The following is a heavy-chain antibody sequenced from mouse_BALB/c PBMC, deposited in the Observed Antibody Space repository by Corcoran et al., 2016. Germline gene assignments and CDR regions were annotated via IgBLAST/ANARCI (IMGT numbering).Heavy chain of an antibody. V-gene: IGHV9-3-1*01. D-gene: IGHD2-3*01. CDR2: INTYTGEP. CDR3: AREWLLRGGFDV. Sequence: QIQLVQSGPELKKPGETVKISCKASGYTFTNYGMNWVKQAPGKGLKWMGWINTYTGEPTYADDFKGRFAFSLETSASTAYLQINNLKNEDTATYFCAREWLLRGGFDVWGAGTTVTVSS. J-gene: IGHJ1*01. CDR1: GYTFTNYG.